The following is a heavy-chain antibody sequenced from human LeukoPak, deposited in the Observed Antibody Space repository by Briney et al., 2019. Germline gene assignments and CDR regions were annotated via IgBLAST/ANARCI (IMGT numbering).Heavy chain of an antibody. V-gene: IGHV3-23*01. CDR1: GFTFRNSA. CDR2: ISGSGANT. J-gene: IGHJ4*02. D-gene: IGHD2-2*01. Sequence: PGGSLRLSCAASGFTFRNSAMSWVRQAPGKGLEWVSSISGSGANTYYADSVKGRFTISRDNSKNTLYLQMNSLRAEDTAAYYCAKAPTSYCSSSSCYEGASDYWGQGTLVTVSS. CDR3: AKAPTSYCSSSSCYEGASDY.